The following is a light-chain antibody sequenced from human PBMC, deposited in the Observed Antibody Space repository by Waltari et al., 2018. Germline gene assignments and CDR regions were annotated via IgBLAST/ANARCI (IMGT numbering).Light chain of an antibody. Sequence: DIVMTQSPDSLAVSLGERATINCKSSQSVLSSSNNQNYLAWYQQKPRQPPKLLIYWASTRESGVPDRFSGSGSGTDFTLTISSLQAEDVAVYYCQQYYSFPQTFGQGTKVEIK. V-gene: IGKV4-1*01. CDR3: QQYYSFPQT. CDR1: QSVLSSSNNQNY. J-gene: IGKJ1*01. CDR2: WAS.